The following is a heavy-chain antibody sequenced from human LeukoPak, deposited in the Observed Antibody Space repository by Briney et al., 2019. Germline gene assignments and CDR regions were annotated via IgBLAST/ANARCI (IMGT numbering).Heavy chain of an antibody. CDR2: IRSKAFGGTT. D-gene: IGHD1-26*01. J-gene: IGHJ4*02. Sequence: GGSPRLSCTVSGFTFGDYAMSWVRQAPGKGLEWVGSIRSKAFGGTTEYAASVKGRFTISRDVSKSIAYLQMNSLKTEDTAVYYCTRLGRIVGATGLDYWGQGTLVTVSS. V-gene: IGHV3-49*04. CDR3: TRLGRIVGATGLDY. CDR1: GFTFGDYA.